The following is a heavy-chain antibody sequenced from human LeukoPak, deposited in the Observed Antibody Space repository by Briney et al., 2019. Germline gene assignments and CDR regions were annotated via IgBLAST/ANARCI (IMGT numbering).Heavy chain of an antibody. CDR1: GFTFSSYW. Sequence: GGSLRLSCAASGFTFSSYWMSWGRQAPGKGLEWVANIKQDGSEKYYVDSVKGRFTISRDNAKNSLYLQMNSLRAEDTAVYYCAGGGFYYYDSSGYYGFDPWGQGTLVTVSS. D-gene: IGHD3-22*01. CDR2: IKQDGSEK. V-gene: IGHV3-7*01. J-gene: IGHJ5*02. CDR3: AGGGFYYYDSSGYYGFDP.